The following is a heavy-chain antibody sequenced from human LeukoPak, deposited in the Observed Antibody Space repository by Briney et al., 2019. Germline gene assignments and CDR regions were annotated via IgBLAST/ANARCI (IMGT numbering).Heavy chain of an antibody. Sequence: ASVKVSCKASGCTFTSYYMHWVRQAPGQGLEWMGIINPSGGSRSYAQKFQGRVTMTWDTSTSTVYMELSSLRSEDTAVYYCARGSIVGAKTLGFGAFDIWGQGTMVTVSS. CDR2: INPSGGSR. V-gene: IGHV1-46*01. CDR3: ARGSIVGAKTLGFGAFDI. D-gene: IGHD1-26*01. CDR1: GCTFTSYY. J-gene: IGHJ3*02.